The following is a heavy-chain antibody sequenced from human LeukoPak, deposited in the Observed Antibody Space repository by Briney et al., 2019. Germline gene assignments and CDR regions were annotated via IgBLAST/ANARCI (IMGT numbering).Heavy chain of an antibody. CDR2: MNPNSGNT. D-gene: IGHD5-12*01. Sequence: ASVKLSCTASGYTFTSYDINWVRQATGQGLEWMGGMNPNSGNTGYAQKFQGRVTMTRNTSISTAYMELSSLRSEDTAVYYCARGGGYDDFFDCWGQGTLVTVSS. J-gene: IGHJ4*02. V-gene: IGHV1-8*01. CDR1: GYTFTSYD. CDR3: ARGGGYDDFFDC.